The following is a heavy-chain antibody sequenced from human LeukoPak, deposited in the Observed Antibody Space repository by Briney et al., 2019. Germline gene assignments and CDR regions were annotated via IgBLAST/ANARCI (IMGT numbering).Heavy chain of an antibody. J-gene: IGHJ3*02. Sequence: TGGSLRLSCAASRFTLSSYAMSWIRQPPGKGLEWIGNIFYSGSTYYSPSLRSRVTISLDTSRNQFSLKLNSVTAADTAVYYCAKSNGYGLVDIWGQGTMVTVSS. V-gene: IGHV4-38-2*01. CDR1: RFTLSSYA. CDR2: IFYSGST. CDR3: AKSNGYGLVDI. D-gene: IGHD3-10*01.